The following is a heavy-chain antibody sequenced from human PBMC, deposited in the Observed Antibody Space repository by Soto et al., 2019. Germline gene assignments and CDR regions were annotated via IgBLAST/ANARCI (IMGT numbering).Heavy chain of an antibody. Sequence: TSETLSLTCRVSGAYISDFSWSWIRQPAGKGLEWIGRITINGDTQKNPSFKSRVTMSIDTSRNHFSLNLQSATAADTALYYCARETGENWTYEAHWGPGTLVTVSS. D-gene: IGHD1-7*01. V-gene: IGHV4-4*07. CDR2: ITINGDT. J-gene: IGHJ1*01. CDR1: GAYISDFS. CDR3: ARETGENWTYEAH.